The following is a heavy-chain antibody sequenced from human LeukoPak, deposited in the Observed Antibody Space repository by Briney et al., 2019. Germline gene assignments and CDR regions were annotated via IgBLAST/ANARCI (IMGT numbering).Heavy chain of an antibody. Sequence: SETLSLTCTVSAGSISSYYWSWIRQPPGKGLEWIGYMYYTGSTYYNPSLKSRVTISVDTSKNQFSLKLSSVTAADTAVYYCARGGGSGSHHFDYWGQGTLVTVSS. D-gene: IGHD3-10*01. J-gene: IGHJ4*02. V-gene: IGHV4-59*08. CDR2: MYYTGST. CDR1: AGSISSYY. CDR3: ARGGGSGSHHFDY.